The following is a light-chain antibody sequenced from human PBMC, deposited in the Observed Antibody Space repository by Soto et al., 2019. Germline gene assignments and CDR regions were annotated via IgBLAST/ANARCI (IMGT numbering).Light chain of an antibody. CDR3: SSYTSSSTLYV. J-gene: IGLJ1*01. CDR1: SSDIGGYNF. Sequence: QSALTQPASVSGSPGQSITISCTGTSSDIGGYNFVSWYQQHPGKAPKLMIYEVSNRPSGVSNRFSGPKSGNTASLTISGLQAEDEADYYCSSYTSSSTLYVFGTGTKV. CDR2: EVS. V-gene: IGLV2-14*01.